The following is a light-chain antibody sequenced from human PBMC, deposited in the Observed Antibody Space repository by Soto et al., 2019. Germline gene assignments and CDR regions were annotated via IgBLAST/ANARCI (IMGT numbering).Light chain of an antibody. Sequence: EIVMTQSPATLSVSPGESATLSCRASQNIRSHLAWYQLRPGQAPRLLTYASSTRATGIPARFSGSGSGTEFTLTISSLQSEDLALYFCQQYNVWPGWTFGQGTKMGVK. CDR3: QQYNVWPGWT. CDR1: QNIRSH. J-gene: IGKJ1*01. CDR2: ASS. V-gene: IGKV3-15*01.